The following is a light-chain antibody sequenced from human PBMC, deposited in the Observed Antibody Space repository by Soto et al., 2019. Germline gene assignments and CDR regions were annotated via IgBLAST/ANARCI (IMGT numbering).Light chain of an antibody. CDR1: SSDIGTYNF. V-gene: IGLV2-14*01. J-gene: IGLJ1*01. CDR2: EVS. CDR3: SSHTSTTTLYV. Sequence: QSALTQPASVSGSPGQSITISCTGTSSDIGTYNFVSWYRQYPGKAPDLMIYEVSYRPSGVSNRFSGSKSGNTASLTISGLQAEYEADYYCSSHTSTTTLYVFGTGTKLTVL.